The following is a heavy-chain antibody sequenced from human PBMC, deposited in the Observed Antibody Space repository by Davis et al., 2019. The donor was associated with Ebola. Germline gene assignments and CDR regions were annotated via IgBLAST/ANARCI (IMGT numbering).Heavy chain of an antibody. D-gene: IGHD4-17*01. V-gene: IGHV3-21*04. J-gene: IGHJ4*02. Sequence: GGSLRLSCAASGFTFSSNSMNWVRQAPGKGLEWVSFISSSSNYIYYADSVKGRFTVSRDNAKNSLYLQMSTLRAEDTAVYYCAKAPYGDYGGGFDYWGQGTLVTVSS. CDR2: ISSSSNYI. CDR3: AKAPYGDYGGGFDY. CDR1: GFTFSSNS.